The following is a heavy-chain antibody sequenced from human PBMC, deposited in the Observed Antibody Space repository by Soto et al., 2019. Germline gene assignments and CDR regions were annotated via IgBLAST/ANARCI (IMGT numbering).Heavy chain of an antibody. CDR1: GFTFSDYY. CDR3: ARGQRIGHSWFVP. D-gene: IGHD2-21*01. CDR2: ISSSSSYT. J-gene: IGHJ5*02. V-gene: IGHV3-11*05. Sequence: QVQLVESGGGLVKPGGSLRLSCAASGFTFSDYYMSWIRQAPGKGLEWVSHISSSSSYTNYADSVKGRFIICRDNAKHSLYLHMNSLKGHDTAVYYCARGQRIGHSWFVPWGQGTLVTVSS.